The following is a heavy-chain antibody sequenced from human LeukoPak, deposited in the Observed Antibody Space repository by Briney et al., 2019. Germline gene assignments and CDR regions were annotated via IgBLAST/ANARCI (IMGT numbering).Heavy chain of an antibody. CDR1: GGSLSGYY. V-gene: IGHV4-34*01. CDR2: INHSGST. J-gene: IGHJ6*02. Sequence: PSETLSLTCAVYGGSLSGYYWSWIRQPPGKGLEWIGEINHSGSTNYNPSLKRRVTISVDASKNQFSLKLSSVIAADTAVYYCARHDNYKLPRGYYYRMDVWGQGTTVTVSS. D-gene: IGHD1-1*01. CDR3: ARHDNYKLPRGYYYRMDV.